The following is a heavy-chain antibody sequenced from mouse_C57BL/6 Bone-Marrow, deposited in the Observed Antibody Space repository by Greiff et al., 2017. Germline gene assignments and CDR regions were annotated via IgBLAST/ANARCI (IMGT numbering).Heavy chain of an antibody. Sequence: DVQLQESGPGLVKPSQSLSLSCSVTGYSITSGYYWNWIRQFPGNKLEWMGFISYGGSNNYNPSLKNRISITRDTSKNQCFLKLNSVTPEDTATYYCASVITTVVADYYAMDYWGKGTSVTVSS. CDR1: GYSITSGYY. J-gene: IGHJ4*01. D-gene: IGHD1-1*01. V-gene: IGHV3-6*01. CDR3: ASVITTVVADYYAMDY. CDR2: ISYGGSN.